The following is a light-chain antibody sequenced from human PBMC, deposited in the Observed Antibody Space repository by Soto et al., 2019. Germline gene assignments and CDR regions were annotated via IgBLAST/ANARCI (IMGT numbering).Light chain of an antibody. Sequence: EIVLTQSPATLSLSPGERATLSCRASQSINRHLAWYRQKPGQAPRLLIYGASSRAADIPDRFSGSGSGTDFTLTINRLEPEDFAVYYCQQYDSSPRTFGQGTKVDIK. CDR1: QSINRH. CDR3: QQYDSSPRT. V-gene: IGKV3-20*01. J-gene: IGKJ1*01. CDR2: GAS.